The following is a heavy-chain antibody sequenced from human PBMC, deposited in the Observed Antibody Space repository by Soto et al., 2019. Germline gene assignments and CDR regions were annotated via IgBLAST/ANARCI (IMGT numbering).Heavy chain of an antibody. V-gene: IGHV4-34*01. CDR3: ARRGNEQQLMAWFDP. Sequence: SETLSLTCAVYGGSFSGYYWSWICQPPGKGLEWIGEINHSGSTNYNPSLKSRVTISVDTSKNQFSLKLSSVTAADTAVYYCARRGNEQQLMAWFDPWGQGTLVTVS. D-gene: IGHD6-13*01. J-gene: IGHJ5*02. CDR2: INHSGST. CDR1: GGSFSGYY.